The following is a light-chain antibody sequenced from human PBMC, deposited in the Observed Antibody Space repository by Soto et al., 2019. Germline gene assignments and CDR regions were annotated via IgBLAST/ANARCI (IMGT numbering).Light chain of an antibody. V-gene: IGLV1-44*01. CDR3: ASWDDSLNAVV. J-gene: IGLJ2*01. CDR2: NNN. Sequence: QSVLTQPPSASGTPGQRVTISCSGSSSNIGSDTVNWYQQLPGTAPKLLIYNNNQRPSGVPDRFSGSQSGTSASLAISGLQSEDGADYYCASWDDSLNAVVFGGGTQLTVL. CDR1: SSNIGSDT.